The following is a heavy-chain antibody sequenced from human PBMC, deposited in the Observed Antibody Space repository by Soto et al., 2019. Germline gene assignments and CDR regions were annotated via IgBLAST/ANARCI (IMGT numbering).Heavy chain of an antibody. D-gene: IGHD3-9*01. Sequence: SQTLSLTCAISGDRVSRNSAACNWIRQSPSRGLEWLGRTYYRSKWYNDYAVSVKSRITINPDTSKNQFSLQLNSVTPEDTAVYYCARDPSHYDILTGYYPTEYFDYWGQGTLVTVSS. CDR1: GDRVSRNSAA. V-gene: IGHV6-1*01. CDR2: TYYRSKWYN. J-gene: IGHJ4*02. CDR3: ARDPSHYDILTGYYPTEYFDY.